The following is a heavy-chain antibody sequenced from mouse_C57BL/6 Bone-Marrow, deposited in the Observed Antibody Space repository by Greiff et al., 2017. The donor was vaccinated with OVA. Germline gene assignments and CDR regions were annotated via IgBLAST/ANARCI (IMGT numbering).Heavy chain of an antibody. CDR1: GFTFSDYG. V-gene: IGHV5-17*01. D-gene: IGHD2-5*01. CDR2: ISSGSSTI. J-gene: IGHJ2*01. CDR3: ARPYYSNYGGYFDY. Sequence: EVQVVESGGGLVKPGGSLKLSCAASGFTFSDYGMHWVRQAPEKGLEWVAYISSGSSTIYYADTVKGRFTISRDNAKNTLFLQMTSLRSEDTAMYYCARPYYSNYGGYFDYWGQGTTLTVSS.